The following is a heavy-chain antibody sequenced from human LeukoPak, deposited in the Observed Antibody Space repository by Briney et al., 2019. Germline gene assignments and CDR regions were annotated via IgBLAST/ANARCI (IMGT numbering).Heavy chain of an antibody. Sequence: SETLSLTCTVSGVYISSGGYYWSGIRQFPGKGLDYIGYIYYSGGAYYTPSLKTRATISVDTSMNQVSLKLTSVTAADTAVYYCPRASAYCGGDCFSPNDFWGQGAPVTVSS. D-gene: IGHD2-21*02. CDR2: IYYSGGA. V-gene: IGHV4-31*03. J-gene: IGHJ4*02. CDR3: PRASAYCGGDCFSPNDF. CDR1: GVYISSGGYY.